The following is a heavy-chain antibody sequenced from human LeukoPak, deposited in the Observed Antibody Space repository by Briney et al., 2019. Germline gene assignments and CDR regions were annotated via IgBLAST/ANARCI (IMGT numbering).Heavy chain of an antibody. J-gene: IGHJ4*02. V-gene: IGHV3-15*01. CDR2: IKSKTDDETT. CDR1: GFTFINAW. D-gene: IGHD3-16*02. CDR3: STDIVFDY. Sequence: GGSLRLSCAASGFTFINAWMSWVRQAPGKGLEWVVRIKSKTDDETTDYAAPVKGRFTISSCDSKTTLYLPMNSMNPEDTAVYYCSTDIVFDYWGQGTLVTVYS.